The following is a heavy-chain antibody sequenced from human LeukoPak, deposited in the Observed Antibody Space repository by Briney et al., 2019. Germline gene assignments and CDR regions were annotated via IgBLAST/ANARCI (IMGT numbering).Heavy chain of an antibody. Sequence: GGSLRLSCAASGFTFSSYAMSWVRQAPGKGLEWVSAISGSGGSTYYADSVKGRFTISRDNSKNTPYLQMNSLRAEDTAVYYCAKTPSFRVAATHFDYWGQGTLVTVSS. CDR3: AKTPSFRVAATHFDY. CDR2: ISGSGGST. CDR1: GFTFSSYA. J-gene: IGHJ4*02. V-gene: IGHV3-23*01. D-gene: IGHD2-15*01.